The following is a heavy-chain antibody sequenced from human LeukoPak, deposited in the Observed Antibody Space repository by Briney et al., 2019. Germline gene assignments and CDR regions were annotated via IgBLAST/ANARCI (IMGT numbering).Heavy chain of an antibody. CDR2: IYYSGST. Sequence: SETLSLTCTVSGGSIDSRSYYWGWIRQPPGKGLEWIGSIYYSGSTYYNPSLKSRVTISVDTSKNQFSLKLSSVTAAGTAVYYCATYSSSWDSVALDYWGQGTLVTVSS. CDR1: GGSIDSRSYY. CDR3: ATYSSSWDSVALDY. D-gene: IGHD6-13*01. V-gene: IGHV4-39*01. J-gene: IGHJ4*02.